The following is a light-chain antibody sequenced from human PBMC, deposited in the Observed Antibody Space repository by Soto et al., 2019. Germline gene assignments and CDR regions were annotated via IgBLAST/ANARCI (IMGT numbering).Light chain of an antibody. J-gene: IGLJ1*01. CDR2: EGS. V-gene: IGLV2-14*02. CDR1: ISDVGSYDL. Sequence: QSVLTQPASVSGSPGQSITISCIGTISDVGSYDLVSWYQQHPGKAPRLMIYEGSKRPSGVSNRFFGSKSGNTASLAISGLQAEDEADYYCSSYTTTSNSVFGTGTKVTVL. CDR3: SSYTTTSNSV.